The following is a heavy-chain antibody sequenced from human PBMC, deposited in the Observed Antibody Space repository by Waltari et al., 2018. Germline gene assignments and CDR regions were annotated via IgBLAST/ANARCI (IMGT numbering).Heavy chain of an antibody. CDR2: MSMSGNIS. CDR3: ARSRRGDYYDPSSH. J-gene: IGHJ4*02. CDR1: GFFFNNFG. Sequence: EVSLVESGGKVVKPGGSLRLSCATSGFFFNNFGLNWFRQAPGKGLEWVATMSMSGNISYYGQSVEGRFTISRDNAKKSVFLQMNILRADDTATYDCARSRRGDYYDPSSHWGQGTLVTVSS. D-gene: IGHD3-16*01. V-gene: IGHV3-21*01.